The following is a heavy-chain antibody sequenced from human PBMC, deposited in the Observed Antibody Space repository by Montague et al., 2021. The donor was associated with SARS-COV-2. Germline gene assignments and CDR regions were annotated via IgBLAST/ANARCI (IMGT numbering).Heavy chain of an antibody. D-gene: IGHD5-18*01. CDR2: IYYSGST. J-gene: IGHJ5*02. CDR3: ARALWLRGWFDP. V-gene: IGHV4-31*03. CDR1: GGSISSGGYY. Sequence: TLSLTCTVSGGSISSGGYYWSWIRQHPGKGLEWIGYIYYSGSTYYNPSLKSRVTISVDTSKNQFSLKPSSVTAAGTAVYYCARALWLRGWFDPWGQGTLVTVSS.